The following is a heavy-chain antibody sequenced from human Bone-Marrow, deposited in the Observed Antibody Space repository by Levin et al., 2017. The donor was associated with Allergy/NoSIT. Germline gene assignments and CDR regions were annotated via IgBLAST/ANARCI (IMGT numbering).Heavy chain of an antibody. CDR2: IYYTGGTNNSGST. CDR3: ARRTRANSWYRGVIDI. J-gene: IGHJ3*02. CDR1: GVSIDSYY. V-gene: IGHV4-59*12. Sequence: SETLSLTCSVSGVSIDSYYWTWNRQPPGKGLEFIGYIYYTGGTNNSGSTNYNSSLKSRVTISVDTSKNQFSLTVNSVNDADTAGYFCARRTRANSWYRGVIDIWGQGTMVTVSS. D-gene: IGHD2/OR15-2a*01.